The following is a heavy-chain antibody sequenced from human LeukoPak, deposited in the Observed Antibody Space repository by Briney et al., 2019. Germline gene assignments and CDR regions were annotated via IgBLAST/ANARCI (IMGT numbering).Heavy chain of an antibody. CDR1: GYTFTSFG. J-gene: IGHJ4*02. Sequence: GASVKVSCKASGYTFTSFGISWVRQAPGQGLEWMGWISTYNTNSNYAQKFQGRVTVTTDTSAGTAYMELRSLRSDDTAVYYCARDFDSSGDFDFWGQGTVVTVSS. D-gene: IGHD3-22*01. CDR3: ARDFDSSGDFDF. CDR2: ISTYNTNS. V-gene: IGHV1-18*01.